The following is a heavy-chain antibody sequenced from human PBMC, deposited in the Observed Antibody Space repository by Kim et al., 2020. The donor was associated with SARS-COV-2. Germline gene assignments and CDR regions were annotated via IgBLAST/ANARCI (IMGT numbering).Heavy chain of an antibody. Sequence: GGSLRLSCATSGFTFSDYDMSWIRQAPGKGLEWISHSTSGGSIFNYADSVKGRFTISRDNAKNSLFLQMNSLRAEDTATYYCVTGGVDYFDHWGQGTLVSVSS. D-gene: IGHD3-3*01. J-gene: IGHJ4*02. CDR1: GFTFSDYD. CDR2: STSGGSIF. CDR3: VTGGVDYFDH. V-gene: IGHV3-11*01.